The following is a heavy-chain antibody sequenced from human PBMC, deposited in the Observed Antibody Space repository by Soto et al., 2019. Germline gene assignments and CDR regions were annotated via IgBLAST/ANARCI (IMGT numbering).Heavy chain of an antibody. CDR2: ISGSGGST. CDR3: AKDFPGDYYDSSGPAGY. V-gene: IGHV3-23*01. Sequence: PGGSLRLSCAASGFTFSSYAMSWVRQAPGKGLEWVSAISGSGGSTYYADSVKGRFTISRDNSKNTLYLQMNSLRAEDTAVYYCAKDFPGDYYDSSGPAGYWGQGTLVTVS. D-gene: IGHD3-22*01. CDR1: GFTFSSYA. J-gene: IGHJ4*02.